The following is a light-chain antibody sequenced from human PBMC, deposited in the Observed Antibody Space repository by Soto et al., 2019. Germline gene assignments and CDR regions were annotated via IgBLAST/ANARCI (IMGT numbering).Light chain of an antibody. CDR2: EVT. Sequence: QSVLTQPASVSGSPGQSITISCTGTSRDVGYYNLVSWFRQHPGNAPKLIIYEVTKRPSGVSERFSGSKSGNTASLTISGLQPEDEADYYCCSYAGSGALGVFGAGTKVTVL. CDR1: SRDVGYYNL. J-gene: IGLJ1*01. V-gene: IGLV2-23*02. CDR3: CSYAGSGALGV.